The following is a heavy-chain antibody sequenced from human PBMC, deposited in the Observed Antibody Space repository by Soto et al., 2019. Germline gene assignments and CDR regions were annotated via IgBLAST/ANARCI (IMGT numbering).Heavy chain of an antibody. CDR1: GGSFSGYY. D-gene: IGHD3-10*01. Sequence: SETLSLTCAVYGGSFSGYYLSWIRQPPGEGLEWIGEINHSGSTNYNPSLKSRVTISVDTSKNQFSLKLSSVTAADTAVYYCARHRRSRTMVRGGSMTYGMDVWGQGTTVTVSS. V-gene: IGHV4-34*01. CDR2: INHSGST. J-gene: IGHJ6*02. CDR3: ARHRRSRTMVRGGSMTYGMDV.